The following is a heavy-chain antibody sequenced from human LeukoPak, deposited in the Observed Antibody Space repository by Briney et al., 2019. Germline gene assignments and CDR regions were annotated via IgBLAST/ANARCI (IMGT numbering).Heavy chain of an antibody. CDR1: GLIFNSFG. CDR2: ISSSSSTI. D-gene: IGHD3-10*01. CDR3: ARDRFYGSGSYAHFDY. V-gene: IGHV3-48*04. J-gene: IGHJ4*02. Sequence: GGSLRLSCAASGLIFNSFGMNWVRQAPGKGLEWVSYISSSSSTIYYADSVKGRFTISRDNAKNSLYLQMNSLRVEDTAVYYCARDRFYGSGSYAHFDYWGQGTLVIVSS.